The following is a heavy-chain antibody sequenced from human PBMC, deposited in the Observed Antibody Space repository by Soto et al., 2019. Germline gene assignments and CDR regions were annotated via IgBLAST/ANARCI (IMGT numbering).Heavy chain of an antibody. CDR3: TRLRGITMVRGGPKAPYGMDV. CDR2: IRSKANSYAT. D-gene: IGHD3-10*01. CDR1: GFTFSGSA. J-gene: IGHJ6*02. V-gene: IGHV3-73*02. Sequence: EVQLVESGGGLVQPGGSLKLSCAASGFTFSGSAMHWVRQASGKGLEWVGRIRSKANSYATAYAASVKGRFTISRDDSKNTAYLQTNSRKTEDTAVYYCTRLRGITMVRGGPKAPYGMDVWGQGTTVTVSS.